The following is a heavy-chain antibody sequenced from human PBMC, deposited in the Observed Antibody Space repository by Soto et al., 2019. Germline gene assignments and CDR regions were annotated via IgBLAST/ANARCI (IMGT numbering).Heavy chain of an antibody. V-gene: IGHV4-39*02. J-gene: IGHJ1*01. CDR3: ARLAYSGYFQT. Sequence: SETLSLTCDVSGDSISSSTYYWGWIRQPPGKGLEWLASIYYSGAAYYNPSLRSRVSISVDTSNNRFSLALTSLTAADTAVYFCARLAYSGYFQTWGQGSLVTVSS. D-gene: IGHD2-21*01. CDR2: IYYSGAA. CDR1: GDSISSSTYY.